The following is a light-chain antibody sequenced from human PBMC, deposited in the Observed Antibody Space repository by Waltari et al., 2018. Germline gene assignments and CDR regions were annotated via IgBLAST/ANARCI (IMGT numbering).Light chain of an antibody. J-gene: IGLJ3*02. CDR3: SMYMGSGVWV. Sequence: QTVVTQEPSLSVSPGGTVTLTCALSSGSVSSTSYPTWYQQTPGQPPRTPAYKGISRSAGVPDRFSGSILGNTAALTITGAQADDESDYYCSMYMGSGVWVFGGGTKLTVL. CDR1: SGSVSSTSY. V-gene: IGLV8-61*01. CDR2: KGI.